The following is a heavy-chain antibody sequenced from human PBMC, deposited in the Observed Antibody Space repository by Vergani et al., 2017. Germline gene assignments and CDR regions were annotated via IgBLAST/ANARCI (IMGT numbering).Heavy chain of an antibody. CDR1: GFTVSTDY. Sequence: EVQLVESGGGLVRPGGSLTLSCAASGFTVSTDYFSWVRQAPGKGLEWVSILNRGAFTSYTDSVKGRFTVSRDISKNSLFVQMNSLRPEDTARYYCARDGHYSVLSGYYIGGGFDNWGQGTMVTVAS. CDR2: LNRGAFT. CDR3: ARDGHYSVLSGYYIGGGFDN. V-gene: IGHV3-66*02. D-gene: IGHD3-3*01. J-gene: IGHJ3*02.